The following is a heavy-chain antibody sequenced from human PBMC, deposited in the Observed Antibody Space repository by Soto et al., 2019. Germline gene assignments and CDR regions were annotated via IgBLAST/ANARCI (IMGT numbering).Heavy chain of an antibody. J-gene: IGHJ4*02. CDR2: INHSGST. D-gene: IGHD2-2*01. CDR1: GGSFSGYY. Sequence: SETLSLTCAVYGGSFSGYYWGWIRQPPGKGLEWIGEINHSGSTNYNPSLKSRVTISVDTSKNQFSLKLSSVTAADTAVYYCARGYCTSTSCSSLDYWGQGTLVTVSS. CDR3: ARGYCTSTSCSSLDY. V-gene: IGHV4-34*01.